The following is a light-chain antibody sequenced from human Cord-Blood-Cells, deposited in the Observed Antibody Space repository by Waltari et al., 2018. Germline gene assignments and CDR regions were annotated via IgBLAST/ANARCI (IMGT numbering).Light chain of an antibody. J-gene: IGKJ2*01. CDR3: MQELPAMYT. V-gene: IGKV2-28*01. CDR2: LGS. CDR1: PSLLHSNGYNY. Sequence: DIVMTTPPLSLPVTPGQPASISCRSSPSLLHSNGYNYLDWYLQKPGQSPQLLIYLGSNRASGVPDRFSGSGAGTDFTLKISRVEAEDAGVYYCMQELPAMYTFGQGTKLEMK.